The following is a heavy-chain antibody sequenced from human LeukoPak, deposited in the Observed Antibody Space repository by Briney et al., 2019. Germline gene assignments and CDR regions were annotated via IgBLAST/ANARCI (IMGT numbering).Heavy chain of an antibody. V-gene: IGHV3-66*04. D-gene: IGHD6-6*01. J-gene: IGHJ6*02. CDR3: ASHPSGSSQGPSYDYGMDV. CDR1: GFTVSSNF. Sequence: AGSLRLSCAASGFTVSSNFMSWARQAPGKGLEWVSVIYSGGNSYYSNSVKGRFTISRDNSKNTLYLQMNSLSAEDTAVYYCASHPSGSSQGPSYDYGMDVWGRGTMVSVSS. CDR2: IYSGGNS.